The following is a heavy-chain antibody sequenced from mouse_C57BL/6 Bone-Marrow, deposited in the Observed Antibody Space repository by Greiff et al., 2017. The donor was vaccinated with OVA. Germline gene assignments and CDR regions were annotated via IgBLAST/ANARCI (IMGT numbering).Heavy chain of an antibody. CDR1: GYTFTSYW. D-gene: IGHD2-2*01. CDR2: IYPGSGST. CDR3: ARGYEGFAY. Sequence: QVQLQQPGAELVKPGASVTMSCQASGYTFTSYWITWVKQRPGQGLEWIGDIYPGSGSTNYNEKFKSKATLTVDTASSTAYMQLSSLTSEDSAVYYCARGYEGFAYWGQGTLVTVSA. J-gene: IGHJ3*01. V-gene: IGHV1-55*01.